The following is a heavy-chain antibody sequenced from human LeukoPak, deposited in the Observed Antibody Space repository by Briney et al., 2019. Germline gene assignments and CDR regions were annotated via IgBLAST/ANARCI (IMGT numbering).Heavy chain of an antibody. Sequence: PSETLSLTCAVSGGSISNSGYYWAWIRQPPGKGLEYIGNIHYSDSALYNPSLESRVTISVDTSKSQFSLSLSSVAAADTAVYYCARLPTGFPNWFAPWGQGIQVTVSS. J-gene: IGHJ5*02. CDR2: IHYSDSA. D-gene: IGHD4-17*01. V-gene: IGHV4-39*01. CDR1: GGSISNSGYY. CDR3: ARLPTGFPNWFAP.